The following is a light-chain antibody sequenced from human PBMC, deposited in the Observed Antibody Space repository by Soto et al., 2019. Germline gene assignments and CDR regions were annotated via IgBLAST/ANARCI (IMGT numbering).Light chain of an antibody. J-gene: IGLJ2*01. CDR3: QSYDSSLSGPVV. V-gene: IGLV1-40*01. Sequence: QSVLTQPPSVSGAPGQRVTISCTGSSSNIGAGYDVHWYQQLPGTAPKLLIYGNSNRPSGVPDRFSGSKSGTSASLAITGLQAEDEPDYYCQSYDSSLSGPVVFGGGTKVTVL. CDR2: GNS. CDR1: SSNIGAGYD.